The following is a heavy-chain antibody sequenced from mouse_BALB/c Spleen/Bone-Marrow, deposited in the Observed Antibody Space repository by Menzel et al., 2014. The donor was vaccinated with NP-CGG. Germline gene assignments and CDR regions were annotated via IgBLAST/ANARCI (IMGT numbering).Heavy chain of an antibody. J-gene: IGHJ3*01. Sequence: VKLVESGPGLVQPSQSLSITCTVSGFSLTSYGVHWVRQSPGKGLEWLGVIWSGGCTDYNAAFISRLSISKDNSKSQVFFKMNSLQANDTAIYYCARNNGGYYSWFAYWGQGTLVTVSA. D-gene: IGHD2-3*01. CDR1: GFSLTSYG. CDR2: IWSGGCT. CDR3: ARNNGGYYSWFAY. V-gene: IGHV2-2*02.